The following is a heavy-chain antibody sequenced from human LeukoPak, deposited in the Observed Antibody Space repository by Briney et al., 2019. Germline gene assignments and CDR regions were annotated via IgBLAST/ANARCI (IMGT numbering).Heavy chain of an antibody. D-gene: IGHD3-10*01. CDR2: ISGSGGST. CDR3: AKNTAYYYGSGSYPYFDY. CDR1: GFTFSSYA. V-gene: IGHV3-23*01. Sequence: PGGSLRLFCAASGFTFSSYAMSWVRQAPGKGLEWVSAISGSGGSTYYADSVKGRFTISRDNSKNTLYLQMNSLRAEDTAVYYCAKNTAYYYGSGSYPYFDYWGQGTLVTVSS. J-gene: IGHJ4*02.